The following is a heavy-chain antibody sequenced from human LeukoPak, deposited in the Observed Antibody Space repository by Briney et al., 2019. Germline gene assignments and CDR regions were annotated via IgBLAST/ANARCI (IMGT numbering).Heavy chain of an antibody. CDR1: GFTVSSNY. CDR2: IYSGGST. CDR3: ARDCSSTICYPDF. Sequence: GGSLRLSCAASGFTVSSNYMSWVRQAPGKGLEWVSVIYSGGSTYYADSVKGRFTISRDNAKNSVYMQMNSLRAEDTAVYYCARDCSSTICYPDFWGQGTLVTVSS. J-gene: IGHJ4*02. D-gene: IGHD2-2*01. V-gene: IGHV3-53*01.